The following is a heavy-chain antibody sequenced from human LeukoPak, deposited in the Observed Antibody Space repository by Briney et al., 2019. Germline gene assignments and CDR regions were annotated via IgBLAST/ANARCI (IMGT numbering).Heavy chain of an antibody. D-gene: IGHD3-16*01. CDR2: ISNTGSNK. Sequence: PGRSLRLSCAASGFTFSSYGIHWVRQAPGKGLEWVAVISNTGSNKYYADSVKGRFTVSRDNSKNTAYLQISSLRTEDTAVYYCAKWGSGYYFDYWGQGTLVTVPS. V-gene: IGHV3-30*18. CDR3: AKWGSGYYFDY. CDR1: GFTFSSYG. J-gene: IGHJ4*02.